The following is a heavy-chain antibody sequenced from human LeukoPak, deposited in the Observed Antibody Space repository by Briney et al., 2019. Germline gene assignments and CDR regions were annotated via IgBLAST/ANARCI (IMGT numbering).Heavy chain of an antibody. CDR1: GFTFGDYA. D-gene: IGHD5-24*01. CDR2: IRSKAYGGTT. J-gene: IGHJ4*02. Sequence: SGGSLRLSCTASGFTFGDYAMSWVRQAPGKGLEWVGFIRSKAYGGTTEYAASVKGRFTISRDDSKSIAYLQMNSLKTEDTAVYYCTRVQPDGVWLHIIKQSGYFDYWGQGTLVTVSS. V-gene: IGHV3-49*04. CDR3: TRVQPDGVWLHIIKQSGYFDY.